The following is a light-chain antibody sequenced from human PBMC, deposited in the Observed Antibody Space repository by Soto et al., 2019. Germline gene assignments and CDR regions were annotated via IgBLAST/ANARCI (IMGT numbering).Light chain of an antibody. Sequence: DIQMTQSPSSLSASVGDRVTITCRASQSIVTYLNWYLQKPGKAPKLLIYAASNLQSGVPSRFSGSGSGTDFTLTISSLQPEDFAVYYCQQYNRSAVTFGQGTKVDIK. CDR1: QSIVTY. CDR3: QQYNRSAVT. V-gene: IGKV1-39*01. CDR2: AAS. J-gene: IGKJ1*01.